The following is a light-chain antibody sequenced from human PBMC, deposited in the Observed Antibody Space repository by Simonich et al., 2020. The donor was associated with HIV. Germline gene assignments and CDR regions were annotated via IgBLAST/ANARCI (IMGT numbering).Light chain of an antibody. J-gene: IGKJ1*01. V-gene: IGKV1-NL1*01. CDR2: AAS. Sequence: DIQMTQSPAAMSASVGDRVTITCRTSQGLSNYLAWFQQKPGKVPKLLLYAASRLESGVPSRFSGSGSGTDYTLTISSLQPEDFATYYCQQYYSTNWTFGQGTKVEIK. CDR1: QGLSNY. CDR3: QQYYSTNWT.